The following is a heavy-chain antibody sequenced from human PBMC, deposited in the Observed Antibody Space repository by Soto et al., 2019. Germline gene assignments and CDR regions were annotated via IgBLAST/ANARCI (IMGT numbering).Heavy chain of an antibody. V-gene: IGHV3-53*01. CDR1: GFTVSSNY. J-gene: IGHJ5*02. D-gene: IGHD3-10*01. CDR3: ARVKSGSGSYYETWAPFDP. CDR2: IYSGGST. Sequence: GGSLRLSCAASGFTVSSNYMSWVRQAPGKGLEWVSVIYSGGSTYYGDSVKGRLTISRDNSKNTLYLQMNSLRAEDTAVYYCARVKSGSGSYYETWAPFDPWGQGTLVTVSS.